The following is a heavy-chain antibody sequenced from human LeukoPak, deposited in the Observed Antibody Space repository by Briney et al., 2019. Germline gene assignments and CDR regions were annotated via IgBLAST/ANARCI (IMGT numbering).Heavy chain of an antibody. CDR3: ARCAQLAAHFDY. J-gene: IGHJ4*02. D-gene: IGHD6-13*01. Sequence: GGSLRLSCAASGFTFSSYSMNWVRQAPGKGLEWVSSISSSSSYIYYADSVKGRFTISRDNAKSSLYLQMNSLRAEDTAVYYCARCAQLAAHFDYWGQGTLVTVSS. CDR2: ISSSSSYI. V-gene: IGHV3-21*01. CDR1: GFTFSSYS.